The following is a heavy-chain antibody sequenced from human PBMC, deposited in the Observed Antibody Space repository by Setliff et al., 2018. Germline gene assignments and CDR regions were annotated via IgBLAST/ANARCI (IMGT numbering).Heavy chain of an antibody. D-gene: IGHD6-13*01. J-gene: IGHJ5*02. Sequence: NPSETLSLTCTVSGASITTSNSYWGWIRQPPGKGLEWIAHIYYSGNTFYNPSLGSRLTISGDTSKNQFSLKLSSMTAADTAVYYCARDRGGSSSWYTLGWLDPWGQGTLVTVSS. CDR1: GASITTSNSY. CDR3: ARDRGGSSSWYTLGWLDP. CDR2: IYYSGNT. V-gene: IGHV4-39*02.